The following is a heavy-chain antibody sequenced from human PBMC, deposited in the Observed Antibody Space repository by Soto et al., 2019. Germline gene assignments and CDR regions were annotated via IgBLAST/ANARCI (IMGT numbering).Heavy chain of an antibody. CDR3: ARDLSSTRDYYGMDV. Sequence: QVQLVQSGAEVKKPGASVKVSCKASGYTFTSYDINWVRQATGQGLEWMGWMNPNSGNTGYAQKFQGRVTMTRNTSVGTAYMELSSLRSEDTAVYYCARDLSSTRDYYGMDVWGQGTTVSVSS. CDR2: MNPNSGNT. J-gene: IGHJ6*02. D-gene: IGHD2-2*01. V-gene: IGHV1-8*01. CDR1: GYTFTSYD.